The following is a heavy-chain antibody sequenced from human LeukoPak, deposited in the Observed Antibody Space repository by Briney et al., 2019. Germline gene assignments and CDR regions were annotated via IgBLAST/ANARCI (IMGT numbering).Heavy chain of an antibody. CDR1: GFTFSSYW. Sequence: PGGSLRLSCAASGFTFSSYWMSWVRQAPGKGLEWVANIKQDGSEKYYVDSVKGRFTISRDNAKNSLYLQMNSLRAEDTAVYYCARDLWDSSGWYVSFYYYYYMDVWGKGTTVTVSS. V-gene: IGHV3-7*01. CDR3: ARDLWDSSGWYVSFYYYYYMDV. D-gene: IGHD6-19*01. J-gene: IGHJ6*03. CDR2: IKQDGSEK.